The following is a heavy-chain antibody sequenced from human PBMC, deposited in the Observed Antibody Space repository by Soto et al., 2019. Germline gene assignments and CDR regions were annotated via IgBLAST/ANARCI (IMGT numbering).Heavy chain of an antibody. CDR2: ISTYNGNT. CDR3: AREATSFGSSGY. D-gene: IGHD5-18*01. J-gene: IGHJ4*02. CDR1: GYTFTSYG. V-gene: IGHV1-18*01. Sequence: QVQRVQSGAEVKKPGASVKVSCKASGYTFTSYGFSWVRQAPGQGLEWMGWISTYNGNTNYAQKSQGRVTMTTDTSTSTAYMELRSLRSDDTAVYYCAREATSFGSSGYWGQGTLVTVSS.